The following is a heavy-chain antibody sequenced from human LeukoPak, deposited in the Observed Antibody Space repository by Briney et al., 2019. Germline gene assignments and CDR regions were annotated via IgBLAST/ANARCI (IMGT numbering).Heavy chain of an antibody. V-gene: IGHV3-7*03. CDR2: IKHDGSEK. D-gene: IGHD3-3*01. J-gene: IGHJ4*02. Sequence: GGSLRLSCAASGFTFRTYWMSWVRQAPGKGLEWVASIKHDGSEKNYVDSVKGRFTVSRDNTKNSLYLQMNSLRAEDTGVFYCARDQYDSWSRRGNFDSWGQGTLVIVSS. CDR1: GFTFRTYW. CDR3: ARDQYDSWSRRGNFDS.